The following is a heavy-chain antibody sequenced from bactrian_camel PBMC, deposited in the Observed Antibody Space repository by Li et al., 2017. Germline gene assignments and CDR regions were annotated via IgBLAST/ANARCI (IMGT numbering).Heavy chain of an antibody. Sequence: VQLVESGGGSVQVGGSLRLSCAASAYTFRGNHVAWFRQAPGKVREGVAYISTQGGTITYADSVKGRVTISQDNTKNTVYLQMNNLKPEDTAMYYCKTDLDGREGAWCKLVSGGQYWGQGTQVTVS. CDR3: KTDLDGREGAWCKLVSGGQY. D-gene: IGHD2*01. CDR2: ISTQGGTI. J-gene: IGHJ4*01. CDR1: AYTFRGNH. V-gene: IGHV3S40*01.